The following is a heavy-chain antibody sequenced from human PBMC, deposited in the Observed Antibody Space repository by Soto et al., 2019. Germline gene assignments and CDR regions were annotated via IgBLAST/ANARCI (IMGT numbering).Heavy chain of an antibody. CDR2: IGTAGDT. CDR1: GFTFSSYD. J-gene: IGHJ6*01. Sequence: VGSLRLSCAASGFTFSSYDMHWVRQATGKGLEWVSAIGTAGDTYYPGSVKGRFTISRENAKNSLYLQMNSLRAGDTAVYYCAREGAGCGGDCHDGMDVWGQGSSVTGAS. D-gene: IGHD2-21*02. V-gene: IGHV3-13*01. CDR3: AREGAGCGGDCHDGMDV.